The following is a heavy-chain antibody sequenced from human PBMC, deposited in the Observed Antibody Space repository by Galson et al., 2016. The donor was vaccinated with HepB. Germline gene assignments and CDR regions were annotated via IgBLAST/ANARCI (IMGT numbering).Heavy chain of an antibody. CDR3: ARERRYFGGMDV. V-gene: IGHV4-30-4*01. J-gene: IGHJ6*04. D-gene: IGHD3-9*01. CDR1: GGFISTGDYY. CDR2: IYYSGNT. Sequence: TLSLTCSVSGGFISTGDYYWSWIRQTPGKGLECIGHIYYSGNTYYNPSLKSRLTISVDTSKNQFSLNLRSVTAADTAVYYCARERRYFGGMDVWGKGTTVTVSS.